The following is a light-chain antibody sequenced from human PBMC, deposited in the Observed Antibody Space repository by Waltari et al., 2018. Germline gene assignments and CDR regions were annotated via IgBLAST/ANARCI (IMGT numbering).Light chain of an antibody. V-gene: IGKV3-15*01. CDR3: QQYNNWPPT. Sequence: EVLMSQSPATLSVSPGERSTLPCRASQRVNGDLAWYQQRPRQAPRLLIHDASTRATGIPVRFSGSGSGTEFTLTISSLQSEDSAIYCCQQYNNWPPTFGGGTKVEIK. J-gene: IGKJ4*01. CDR2: DAS. CDR1: QRVNGD.